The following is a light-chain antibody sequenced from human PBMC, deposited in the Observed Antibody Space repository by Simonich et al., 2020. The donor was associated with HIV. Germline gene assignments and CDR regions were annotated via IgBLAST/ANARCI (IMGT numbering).Light chain of an antibody. V-gene: IGKV1-5*03. Sequence: DSQMTQSPSTLSAYVGDRVTITCRASQSISSWLAWYQQKPGKVPKLLIYKASSLESGVPSRFSGSGSGTEFTLTISSLQPDDFATYYCQQYNSYPWTFGQGTKVEIK. CDR3: QQYNSYPWT. J-gene: IGKJ1*01. CDR1: QSISSW. CDR2: KAS.